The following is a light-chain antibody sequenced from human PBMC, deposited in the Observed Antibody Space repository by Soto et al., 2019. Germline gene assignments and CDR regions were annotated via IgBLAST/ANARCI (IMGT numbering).Light chain of an antibody. CDR1: QSISDT. CDR3: QQYNNWPWT. CDR2: SAS. Sequence: EIVMTQSPATLSVSPGGRATLSCRASQSISDTLAWYQQKPGQAPRLLIYSASRGATGFPARFSGSGSGTDFTLTISSLQSEDFAVDYCQQYNNWPWTFGQGTKVVIK. V-gene: IGKV3-15*01. J-gene: IGKJ1*01.